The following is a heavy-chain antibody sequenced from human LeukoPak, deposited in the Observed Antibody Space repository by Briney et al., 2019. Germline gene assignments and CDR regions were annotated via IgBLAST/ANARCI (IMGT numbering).Heavy chain of an antibody. CDR3: ARGPGIAAAVDNWFDP. D-gene: IGHD6-13*01. CDR2: IYYSGST. V-gene: IGHV4-59*05. CDR1: GGSISSYY. Sequence: PSETLSLTCTVSGGSISSYYWSWIRQPPGKGLEWIGSIYYSGSTYYNPSLKSRVTISVDTSKNQFSLKLSSVTAADTAVYYCARGPGIAAAVDNWFDPWGQGTLVTVSS. J-gene: IGHJ5*02.